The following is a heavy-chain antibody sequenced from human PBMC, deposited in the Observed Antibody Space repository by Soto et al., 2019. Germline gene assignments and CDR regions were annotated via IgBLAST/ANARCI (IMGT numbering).Heavy chain of an antibody. J-gene: IGHJ4*02. V-gene: IGHV4-30-2*01. CDR3: ARGGSSGYPIAY. CDR2: LYHSGST. Sequence: QLQLQESGSGLVKPSQTLSLTCAVSGGSISSGGYSWSWIRQLPGKGLEWIGYLYHSGSTYYNPSLKSRVTISVDRSKNQFSLKLSSVTAADTAVYYCARGGSSGYPIAYWGQGTLVTVSS. CDR1: GGSISSGGYS. D-gene: IGHD3-22*01.